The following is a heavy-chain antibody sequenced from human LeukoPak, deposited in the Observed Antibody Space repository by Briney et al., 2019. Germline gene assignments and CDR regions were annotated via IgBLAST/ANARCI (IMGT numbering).Heavy chain of an antibody. D-gene: IGHD6-19*01. J-gene: IGHJ4*02. CDR1: GSTFTSYE. V-gene: IGHV3-48*03. CDR2: ISNSGTTI. Sequence: GGSLRLSCAASGSTFTSYEMNWVRQAPGKGLEWVSYISNSGTTIYYTDSVKGRFTISRDNAQNSLYLQMNSLRAEDTAVYYCARAVAGTPIDYWGQGTLVTVSS. CDR3: ARAVAGTPIDY.